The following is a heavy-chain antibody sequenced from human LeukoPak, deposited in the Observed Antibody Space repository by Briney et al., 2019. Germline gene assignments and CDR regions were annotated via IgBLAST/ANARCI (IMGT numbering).Heavy chain of an antibody. J-gene: IGHJ4*02. V-gene: IGHV3-30*09. CDR1: GVIFSDNA. D-gene: IGHD2-15*01. CDR2: ISYDGSNT. CDR3: ARALKTVYCDY. Sequence: GGSLRLSCAASGVIFSDNAMHWVRQAPGKGLEWVARISYDGSNTYYADSVQGRFAISRDNSKNTLYLQMNSLRADDTSVYYCARALKTVYCDYWGQGTLVTVSS.